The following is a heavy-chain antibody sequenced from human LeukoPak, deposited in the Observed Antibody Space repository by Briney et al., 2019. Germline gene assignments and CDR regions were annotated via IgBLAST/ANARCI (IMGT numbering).Heavy chain of an antibody. V-gene: IGHV4-39*01. Sequence: TASETLSLTCTVSGGSIRSSYYYWGWIRQPPGKGLEWIGSIYDSGSTYYNPSLKSRVTISVDTSKNQFSLKLNSVTAADTAVYYCARRVVEMASLDYWGQGTLVTVSS. CDR2: IYDSGST. D-gene: IGHD5-24*01. CDR1: GGSIRSSYYY. CDR3: ARRVVEMASLDY. J-gene: IGHJ4*02.